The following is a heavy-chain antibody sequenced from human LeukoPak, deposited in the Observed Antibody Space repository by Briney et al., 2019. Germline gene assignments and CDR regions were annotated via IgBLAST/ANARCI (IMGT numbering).Heavy chain of an antibody. CDR3: ARDLVTMVRGVIIRWFDP. V-gene: IGHV1-69*04. CDR2: IIPILGIA. J-gene: IGHJ5*02. Sequence: SVKVSCKASGGTFSSYAISWVRQAPGQGLEWMGRIIPILGIANHAQKFQGRVTITADKSTSTAYMELSSLRSEDTAVYYCARDLVTMVRGVIIRWFDPWGQGTLVTVSS. D-gene: IGHD3-10*01. CDR1: GGTFSSYA.